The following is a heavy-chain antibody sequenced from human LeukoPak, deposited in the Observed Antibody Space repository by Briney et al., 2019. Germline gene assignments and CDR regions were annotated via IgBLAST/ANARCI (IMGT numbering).Heavy chain of an antibody. CDR2: ISDDGSRQ. Sequence: GRSLRLSCAATGFTFSNYAIRWGRQAPGKGLEWVAFISDDGSRQHYADSVKCRFTISRDNSKNTLNLQMNSLRAEDTAVYYCVKDRTGTYTLDYWGQGTLVTVSS. D-gene: IGHD3-10*01. CDR1: GFTFSNYA. J-gene: IGHJ4*02. V-gene: IGHV3-30-3*01. CDR3: VKDRTGTYTLDY.